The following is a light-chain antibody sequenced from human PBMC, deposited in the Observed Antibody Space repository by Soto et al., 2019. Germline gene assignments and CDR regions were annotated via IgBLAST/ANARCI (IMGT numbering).Light chain of an antibody. CDR3: QQYGSSPT. CDR2: AAS. Sequence: EIELTQSPGTLSLSPGERATLSCRASQSVSNNFLAWYQHKPGQAPRLLIYAASSRATGIPDRFSGSGSGTDFTLTISRLEPEDFAVYYCQQYGSSPTFGQGTKVEIK. CDR1: QSVSNNF. J-gene: IGKJ1*01. V-gene: IGKV3-20*01.